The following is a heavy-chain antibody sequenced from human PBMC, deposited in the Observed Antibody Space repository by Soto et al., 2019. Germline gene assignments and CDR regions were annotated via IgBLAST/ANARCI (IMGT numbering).Heavy chain of an antibody. J-gene: IGHJ5*02. CDR2: ISFTSSTI. Sequence: GGSLRLSCAASGFIFSSYSMNWVRQAPGKGLEWVSYISFTSSTIFYADSVRGRFTISRDNAKNSLYLQMNTLRDEDTAVYYCARDNGMAGSFDPWGQGTLVTVSS. CDR3: ARDNGMAGSFDP. V-gene: IGHV3-48*02. CDR1: GFIFSSYS. D-gene: IGHD2-8*01.